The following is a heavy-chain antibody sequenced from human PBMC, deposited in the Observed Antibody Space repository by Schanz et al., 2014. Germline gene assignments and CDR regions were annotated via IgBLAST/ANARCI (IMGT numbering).Heavy chain of an antibody. CDR3: ARVQDDILTGSEYYYGMDV. V-gene: IGHV1-18*01. CDR1: GYTFTSYG. J-gene: IGHJ6*02. D-gene: IGHD3-9*01. Sequence: QVQLVQSGAEVKKPGASVKVSCKASGYTFTSYGISWVRQAPGQGLEWMGWINGYNGHTLYAQKLQGRVTMTTDTSTSTAYMELRSLRSDDTAVYYCARVQDDILTGSEYYYGMDVRGQGTTVTVSS. CDR2: INGYNGHT.